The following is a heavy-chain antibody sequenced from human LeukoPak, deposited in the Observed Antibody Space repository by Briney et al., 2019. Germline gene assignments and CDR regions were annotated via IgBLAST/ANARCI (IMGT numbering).Heavy chain of an antibody. CDR1: AGTFSSYA. D-gene: IGHD3-9*01. CDR2: IIPIFGTA. Sequence: PSVKVSCKASAGTFSSYAISWVRQAPGQGLEWMARIIPIFGTANYAQKFQGRVTITADKSTSTAYMELSSLRSEDTAVYYCAREYDILTGYYMSYFDYWGQGTLVTVSS. CDR3: AREYDILTGYYMSYFDY. J-gene: IGHJ4*02. V-gene: IGHV1-69*06.